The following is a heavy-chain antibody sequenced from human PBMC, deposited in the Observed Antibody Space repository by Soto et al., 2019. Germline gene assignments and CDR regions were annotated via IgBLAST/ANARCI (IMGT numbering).Heavy chain of an antibody. CDR3: AREQEREGYYYYGMDV. CDR1: GYTFTSYG. J-gene: IGHJ6*02. CDR2: ISAYNGNT. Sequence: ASVKVSCKASGYTFTSYGISWVRQAPGQGLEWMGWISAYNGNTNYAQKLQGRVTMTTDTSTSTAYMELRSLRSDDTAVYYCAREQEREGYYYYGMDVWGQGTTVIVSS. V-gene: IGHV1-18*01.